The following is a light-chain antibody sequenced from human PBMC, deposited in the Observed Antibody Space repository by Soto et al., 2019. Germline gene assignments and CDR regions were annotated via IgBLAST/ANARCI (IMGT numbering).Light chain of an antibody. CDR1: TSDVGGYNY. CDR2: DVS. V-gene: IGLV2-14*01. J-gene: IGLJ2*01. CDR3: SSYTSSNTLV. Sequence: QYALTQPASVSGSPGQSITISCTGTTSDVGGYNYVSWYQQHPGKAPKLMIYDVSNRPSGVSNRFFGSKSGNTASLTISGLQAEDEADYYCSSYTSSNTLVFGGGTKLTVL.